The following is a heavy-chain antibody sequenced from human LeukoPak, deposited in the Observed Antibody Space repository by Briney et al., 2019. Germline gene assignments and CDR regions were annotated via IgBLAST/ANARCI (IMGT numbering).Heavy chain of an antibody. D-gene: IGHD3-3*02. V-gene: IGHV3-30-3*01. Sequence: GGSLRLSCAASGFTFSSYAMHWVRQAPGKGLEWVAVISYDGSNKYYADSVKGRFTISRDNSKNTLYLQMNSLRAEDTAVYYCASTTLAGSRDVWGQGTTVTVSS. CDR2: ISYDGSNK. CDR1: GFTFSSYA. J-gene: IGHJ6*02. CDR3: ASTTLAGSRDV.